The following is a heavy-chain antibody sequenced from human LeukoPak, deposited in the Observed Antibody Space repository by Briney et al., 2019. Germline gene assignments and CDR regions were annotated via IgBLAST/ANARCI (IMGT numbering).Heavy chain of an antibody. V-gene: IGHV5-51*01. D-gene: IGHD5-18*01. J-gene: IGHJ4*02. CDR2: IYPGDSDT. CDR1: GYSFTSYW. Sequence: AASLKISSKGSGYSFTSYWNGLVRPIPEKGLEWMGIIYPGDSDTRYSPSFQGQVTISADKSISTAYLQWSSLKASDTAMYYCARVGDTAIDYWGQGTLVTVSS. CDR3: ARVGDTAIDY.